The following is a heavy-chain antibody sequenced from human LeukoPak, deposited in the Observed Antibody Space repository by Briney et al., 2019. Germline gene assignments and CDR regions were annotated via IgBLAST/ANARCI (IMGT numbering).Heavy chain of an antibody. V-gene: IGHV1-69*13. CDR1: GGTFSSYA. D-gene: IGHD2-21*01. CDR2: IIPIFGTA. J-gene: IGHJ3*02. CDR3: ARDAVPCGGDCPYDAFDI. Sequence: SVKVSCKASGGTFSSYAISWVRQAPGQGLEWMGGIIPIFGTANYAQKFQGRATITADESTSTAYMELSSLRSEDTAVYYCARDAVPCGGDCPYDAFDIWGQGTMVTVSS.